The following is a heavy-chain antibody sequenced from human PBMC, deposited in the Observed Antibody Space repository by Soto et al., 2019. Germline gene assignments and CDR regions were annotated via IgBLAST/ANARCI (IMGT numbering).Heavy chain of an antibody. CDR1: GYSFITNW. J-gene: IGHJ4*02. CDR2: IFPADSDT. V-gene: IGHV5-51*03. D-gene: IGHD2-15*01. CDR3: ARPGYTSGVEF. Sequence: EVQLVQSGAEVKKPGESLKISCKGSGYSFITNWIGWVRQMPGKGLEWMGIIFPADSDTRYSPSFQGQVTISAHKSISTAYLQWSSLKASDTAMYYCARPGYTSGVEFWGQGTLITVSS.